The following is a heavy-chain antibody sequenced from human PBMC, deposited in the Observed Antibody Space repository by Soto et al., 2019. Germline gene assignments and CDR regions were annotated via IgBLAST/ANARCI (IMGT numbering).Heavy chain of an antibody. V-gene: IGHV1-18*01. CDR1: GYTFTSYG. Sequence: ASVKVSCKASGYTFTSYGISWVRQAPGQGPEWMGWISAYNGNTNYAQKLQGRVTMTTDTSTSTAYMELRSLRSDDTAVYYCARDDQWLDPYYFDYWGQGTLVTASS. CDR3: ARDDQWLDPYYFDY. CDR2: ISAYNGNT. D-gene: IGHD6-19*01. J-gene: IGHJ4*02.